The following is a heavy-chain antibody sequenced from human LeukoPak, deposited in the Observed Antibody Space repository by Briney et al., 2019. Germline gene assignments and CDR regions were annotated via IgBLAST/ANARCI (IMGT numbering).Heavy chain of an antibody. CDR2: ISYLSTHV. Sequence: PGGSLRLSCSASGFTFSDYDMNWVRQAPGKGLEWVSSISYLSTHVYYGDSVKGRFSISRDNAKNSLYLQMNSLGAEVTAIYYCGRAFPPLRTSSAGDLWGQGILVTVSS. CDR1: GFTFSDYD. J-gene: IGHJ4*02. CDR3: GRAFPPLRTSSAGDL. V-gene: IGHV3-21*01. D-gene: IGHD3-16*01.